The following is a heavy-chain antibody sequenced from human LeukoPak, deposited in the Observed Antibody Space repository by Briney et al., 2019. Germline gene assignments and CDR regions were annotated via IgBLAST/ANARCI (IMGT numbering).Heavy chain of an antibody. Sequence: NASETLSLTCAGYGVSFSGYYWSWIRQPPGKGLEWIGEINHSGSTNYNPSLKSRVTISVDTSKNQFSLKLSSVTAADTAVYYCARLWPMIASSPATIDYWGQGTLVTVSS. CDR1: GVSFSGYY. V-gene: IGHV4-34*01. CDR2: INHSGST. CDR3: ARLWPMIASSPATIDY. J-gene: IGHJ4*02. D-gene: IGHD3-22*01.